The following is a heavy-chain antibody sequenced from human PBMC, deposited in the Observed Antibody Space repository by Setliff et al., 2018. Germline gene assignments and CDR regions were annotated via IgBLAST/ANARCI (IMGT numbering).Heavy chain of an antibody. CDR3: ASRRADYYGSGSYYMEY. CDR2: INHNSGGT. V-gene: IGHV1-2*02. J-gene: IGHJ4*02. CDR1: GYPFTGYY. D-gene: IGHD3-10*01. Sequence: ASVKVSCKASGYPFTGYYMHWVRQAPGQGLEWMGWINHNSGGTNYAQKFQGRVTMTRDTSISTAYMELRSLRSDDTAVYYCASRRADYYGSGSYYMEYWGQGTPVTVSS.